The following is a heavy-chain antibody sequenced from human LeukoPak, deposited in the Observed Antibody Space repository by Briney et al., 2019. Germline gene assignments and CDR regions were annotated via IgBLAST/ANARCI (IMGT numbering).Heavy chain of an antibody. D-gene: IGHD2-2*01. CDR1: GGSISSYY. CDR2: INHSGST. J-gene: IGHJ5*02. CDR3: ASKATLGYCSSTSCYRGRTWFDP. V-gene: IGHV4-34*01. Sequence: PSETLSLTCTVSGGSISSYYWSWIRQPPGKGLEWIGEINHSGSTNYNPSLKSRVTISVDTSKNQFSLKLSSVTAADTAVYYCASKATLGYCSSTSCYRGRTWFDPWGQGTLVTVSS.